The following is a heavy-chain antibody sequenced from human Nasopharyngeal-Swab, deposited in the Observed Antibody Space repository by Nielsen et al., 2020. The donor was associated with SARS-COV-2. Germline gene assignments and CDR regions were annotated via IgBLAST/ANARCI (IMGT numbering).Heavy chain of an antibody. D-gene: IGHD2-15*01. CDR3: ARLPPHGSYYYYGMDV. Sequence: GESLKISCKGSGYSFTSYWIGWVRQMPGKGLEWMGIIYPGDSDTRYSPSFQDQVTISADKSISTAYLQWSSLKASDTAMYYCARLPPHGSYYYYGMDVWGQGTTVTVSS. CDR1: GYSFTSYW. V-gene: IGHV5-51*01. CDR2: IYPGDSDT. J-gene: IGHJ6*02.